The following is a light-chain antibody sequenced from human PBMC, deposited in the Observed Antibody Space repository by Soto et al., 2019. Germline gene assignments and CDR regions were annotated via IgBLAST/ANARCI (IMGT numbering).Light chain of an antibody. CDR3: SSHKSSSTYV. J-gene: IGLJ1*01. CDR2: EVS. V-gene: IGLV2-14*01. CDR1: SSDVGGYNY. Sequence: QSALTQPASVSGSPGQSITISCTGTSSDVGGYNYVSWYQQHPGKAPKLMIYEVSNRPSGVSNRFSGSKSGNTASLTISGLQAEDEAHYYCSSHKSSSTYVFGTGTKVTVL.